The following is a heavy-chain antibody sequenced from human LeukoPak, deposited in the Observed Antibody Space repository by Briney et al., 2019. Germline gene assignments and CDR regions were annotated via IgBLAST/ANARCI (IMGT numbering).Heavy chain of an antibody. V-gene: IGHV4-4*02. Sequence: PSGTLSLTCAVSGGSISSSNWWSWVRQPPGKGLEWIGEIYHSGSTNYNPSLKSRVTISVDTSKNQFSLKLSSVTAADTAVYYCASLRGVPSYYYYGMDVWGQGTTVTVSS. CDR2: IYHSGST. D-gene: IGHD3-10*01. CDR1: GGSISSSNW. CDR3: ASLRGVPSYYYYGMDV. J-gene: IGHJ6*02.